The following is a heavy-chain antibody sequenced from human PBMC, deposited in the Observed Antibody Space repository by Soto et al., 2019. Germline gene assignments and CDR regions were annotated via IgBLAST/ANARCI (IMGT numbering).Heavy chain of an antibody. V-gene: IGHV1-46*01. Sequence: ASVKVSCKASGYTFTSYYMHWVRQAPGQGLEWMGIINPSGGSTSYAQKFQGRVTMTRDTSTSTVYMELSSLRSEDTAVYYCAGTRGPXYYDSSGYYSYGSPFDYWGQGTLVTVSS. CDR3: AGTRGPXYYDSSGYYSYGSPFDY. CDR1: GYTFTSYY. J-gene: IGHJ4*02. CDR2: INPSGGST. D-gene: IGHD3-22*01.